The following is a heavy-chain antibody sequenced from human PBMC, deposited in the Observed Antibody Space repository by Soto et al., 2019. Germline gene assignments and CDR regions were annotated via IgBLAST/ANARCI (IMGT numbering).Heavy chain of an antibody. D-gene: IGHD1-1*01. J-gene: IGHJ5*01. CDR2: VHISGHS. Sequence: PSETLSLTCTLSGGSVRAPDWWNWVRQSPDKGLEWIAEVHISGHSNYNPSLRSRVSVSIDSSKNQFYLNLNSVTAADTAIYYCARVRQGCSANNCYFDPWGQGTQVPVSP. CDR3: ARVRQGCSANNCYFDP. V-gene: IGHV4-4*02. CDR1: GGSVRAPDW.